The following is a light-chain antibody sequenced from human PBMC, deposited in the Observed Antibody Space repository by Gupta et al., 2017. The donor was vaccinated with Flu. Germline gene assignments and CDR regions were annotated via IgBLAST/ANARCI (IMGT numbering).Light chain of an antibody. CDR1: QSISTN. J-gene: IGKJ4*01. Sequence: DIQMTQSPSSLSASVGVRVTITCRASQSISTNLNWYQQKPGKAPKLLIFNASSLQSGVPSRFSGSGSGTEFSLTISSLQLEDFATYYCQQSYSFPDFGGGTKVEIK. CDR2: NAS. CDR3: QQSYSFPD. V-gene: IGKV1-39*01.